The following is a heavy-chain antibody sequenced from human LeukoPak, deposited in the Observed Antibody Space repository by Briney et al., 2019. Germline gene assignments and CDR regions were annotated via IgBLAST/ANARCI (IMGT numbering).Heavy chain of an antibody. D-gene: IGHD2/OR15-2a*01. Sequence: PGGSLRLSCVASGFTFSNNWMAWVRQAPGKGPELVAHINHDGIHTGYVDSVKGRFTISRDNSKNSLYLQLNSLRAEDTAMYYCAKYLSRAFDYRGQGSLITVSS. J-gene: IGHJ4*02. CDR2: INHDGIHT. CDR3: AKYLSRAFDY. CDR1: GFTFSNNW. V-gene: IGHV3-7*01.